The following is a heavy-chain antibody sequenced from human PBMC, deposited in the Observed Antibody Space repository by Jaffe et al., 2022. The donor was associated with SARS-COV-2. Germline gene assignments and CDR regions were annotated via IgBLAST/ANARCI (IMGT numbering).Heavy chain of an antibody. CDR2: MRQDGSGK. J-gene: IGHJ4*02. CDR3: ARVAGGNFFDD. Sequence: EVQVVESGENLVQPGGSLRLSCTASGFTFSSYWMGWVRQVPGEGLEWVANMRQDGSGKYYVDSVKGRFTISRDNADNSLYLQMDSLRAEDTAVYYCARVAGGNFFDDWSQGTLVTVSS. D-gene: IGHD3-16*01. V-gene: IGHV3-7*04. CDR1: GFTFSSYW.